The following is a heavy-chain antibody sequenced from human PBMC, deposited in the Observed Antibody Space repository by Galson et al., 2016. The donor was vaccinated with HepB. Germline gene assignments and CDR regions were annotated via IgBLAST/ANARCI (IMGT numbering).Heavy chain of an antibody. CDR1: GYLFTRYW. D-gene: IGHD5-24*01. V-gene: IGHV5-51*01. CDR3: ARGMATIFPFDY. Sequence: QSGAEVTKPGESLKISCKGSGYLFTRYWIGWVRQMPGKGLEWMGIIYPHDSDTRYSPSFEGQVAISVDKSISTAYLQWSSLKASDTAMYYCARGMATIFPFDYWGQGSLVTVSS. CDR2: IYPHDSDT. J-gene: IGHJ4*02.